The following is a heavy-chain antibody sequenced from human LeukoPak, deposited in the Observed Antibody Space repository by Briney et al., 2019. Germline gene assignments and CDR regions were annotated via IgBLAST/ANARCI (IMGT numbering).Heavy chain of an antibody. CDR3: ARDASSWPYFDH. CDR2: IYTSGST. Sequence: SETLSLTCTVSGGSISSGSHYWSWLRQPAGKGLEWIGRIYTSGSTYYNPSLKGRVTISVDTSKNQFSLKLTSVTAADTAVYYCARDASSWPYFDHWGQGTLVTVSS. V-gene: IGHV4-61*02. D-gene: IGHD6-13*01. J-gene: IGHJ4*02. CDR1: GGSISSGSHY.